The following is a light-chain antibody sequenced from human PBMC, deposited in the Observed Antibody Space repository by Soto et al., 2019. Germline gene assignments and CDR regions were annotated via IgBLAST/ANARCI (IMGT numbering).Light chain of an antibody. J-gene: IGKJ1*01. V-gene: IGKV1-5*03. Sequence: DIQFTQSPSTLSGSVGDRVTITCRASQTISSWLAWYQQKPGKAPKLLIYKASTLKSGVPSRFSGSGSGTEFTLTISRLQPDDFATYYCQHYNSYSAAFGQGTKVDIK. CDR1: QTISSW. CDR2: KAS. CDR3: QHYNSYSAA.